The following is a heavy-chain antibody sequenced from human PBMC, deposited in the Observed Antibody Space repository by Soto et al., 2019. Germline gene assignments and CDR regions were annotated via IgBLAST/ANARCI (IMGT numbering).Heavy chain of an antibody. CDR1: GFTFSSYS. D-gene: IGHD6-13*01. J-gene: IGHJ6*03. CDR3: ARERSWDPYYYYYYMDV. CDR2: ISSSSSTI. Sequence: EVQLVESGGGLVQPGGSLRLSCAASGFTFSSYSMNWVRQAPGKGLEWVSYISSSSSTIYYADSVKGRFTISRDNAKNSLYQQMNSLRAEDTAVYYCARERSWDPYYYYYYMDVWGKGTTVTVSS. V-gene: IGHV3-48*01.